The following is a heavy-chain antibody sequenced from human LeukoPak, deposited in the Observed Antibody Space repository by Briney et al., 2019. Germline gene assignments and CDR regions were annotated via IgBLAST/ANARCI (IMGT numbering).Heavy chain of an antibody. J-gene: IGHJ5*02. D-gene: IGHD3-3*01. CDR2: ISSVSDAI. Sequence: PGGSLRLSCAASGFTFITYSMNWVRQAPGKGLEWISYISSVSDAIYYADSVKGRFTISRDNSKNTLYLQMGSLRAEDMAVYYCARGGITILYNWFDPWGQGTLVTVSS. CDR3: ARGGITILYNWFDP. V-gene: IGHV3-48*01. CDR1: GFTFITYS.